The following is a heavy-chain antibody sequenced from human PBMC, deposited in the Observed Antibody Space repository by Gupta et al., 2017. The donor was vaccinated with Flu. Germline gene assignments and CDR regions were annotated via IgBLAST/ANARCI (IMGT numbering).Heavy chain of an antibody. Sequence: EVQLLDSGGGLVQPGGSLSLSCPASGFTFSSYAVSWVRQAPGKGLEWVSAISGSGGSTYYADSVKGRFTVSRDNSKNTLYLQMNSLRAEDTAVYYCAKAGQDYQLPYYYGMDVWGQGTTVTVSS. D-gene: IGHD2-2*01. V-gene: IGHV3-23*01. CDR3: AKAGQDYQLPYYYGMDV. J-gene: IGHJ6*02. CDR1: GFTFSSYA. CDR2: ISGSGGST.